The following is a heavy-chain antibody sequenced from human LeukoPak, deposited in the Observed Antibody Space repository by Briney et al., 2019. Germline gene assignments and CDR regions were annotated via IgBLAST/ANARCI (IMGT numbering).Heavy chain of an antibody. J-gene: IGHJ5*02. CDR3: ARLPYYDILTGYSPRWFDP. D-gene: IGHD3-9*01. Sequence: GESLKISCKGSGYSFTSYWIGWVRQMPGKGLEWMGIIYPGDSDTRYSPYFQGQVTISADKSISTAYLQWSSLKASDTAMYYCARLPYYDILTGYSPRWFDPWGQGTLVTVSS. CDR2: IYPGDSDT. CDR1: GYSFTSYW. V-gene: IGHV5-51*01.